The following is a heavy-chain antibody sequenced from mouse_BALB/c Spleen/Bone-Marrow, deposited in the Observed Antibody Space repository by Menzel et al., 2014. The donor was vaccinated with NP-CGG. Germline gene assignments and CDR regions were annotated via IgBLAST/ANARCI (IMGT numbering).Heavy chain of an antibody. J-gene: IGHJ4*01. CDR3: ARRPSFYGSSYGAMDY. Sequence: VQLKESGPELVKPGASVKMSCKASGYTFTNYVMHWVKQKPGQGLEWIGYINPYNDGTKYNEKFKGKATLTSDKSSGTAYMELSSLTSEDSAVYYCARRPSFYGSSYGAMDYWGQGTPVTVSS. V-gene: IGHV1-14*01. D-gene: IGHD1-1*01. CDR2: INPYNDGT. CDR1: GYTFTNYV.